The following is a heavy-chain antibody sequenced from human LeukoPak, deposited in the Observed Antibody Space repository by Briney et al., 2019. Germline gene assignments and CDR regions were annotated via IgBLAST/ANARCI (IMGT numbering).Heavy chain of an antibody. CDR3: ARGEDTYYYDSSGYQH. J-gene: IGHJ1*01. Sequence: GGSLRLSCAASGFTFSSYAMSWVRQAPGKGLEWVSAISGSGGSTYYADSVKGRFTISRDNAKNSLYLQMNSLRAEDTAVYYCARGEDTYYYDSSGYQHWGQGTLVTVSS. CDR1: GFTFSSYA. V-gene: IGHV3-23*01. D-gene: IGHD3-22*01. CDR2: ISGSGGST.